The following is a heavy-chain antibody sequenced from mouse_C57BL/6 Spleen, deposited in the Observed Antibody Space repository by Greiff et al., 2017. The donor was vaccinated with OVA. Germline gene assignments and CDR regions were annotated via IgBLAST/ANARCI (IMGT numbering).Heavy chain of an antibody. Sequence: EVQLQQSVAELVRPGASVKFSCPASGFNIKNTYMHWVKQRPEQVLEWIGRIDPANGNTKYAPKFPGKATITADTSSNTAYLQLSSLTSEDTAIYYCARESNLHYYAMDYWGQGTSVTVSS. CDR2: IDPANGNT. CDR3: ARESNLHYYAMDY. J-gene: IGHJ4*01. CDR1: GFNIKNTY. D-gene: IGHD2-5*01. V-gene: IGHV14-3*01.